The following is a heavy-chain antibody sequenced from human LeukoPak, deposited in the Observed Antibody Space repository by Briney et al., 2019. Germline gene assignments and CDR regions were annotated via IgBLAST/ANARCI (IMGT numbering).Heavy chain of an antibody. CDR2: INPSGGST. D-gene: IGHD3-22*01. CDR1: GYTFTSYF. J-gene: IGHJ4*02. Sequence: ASVKVSCKASGYTFTSYFIHWVRQAPGQGLEWMGIINPSGGSTGYPQKFQGRVTMTRDTSTSTVYMELSSLRSEDAAVYYCARVHYYVSSGYYYFDYWGQGTLVTVSS. CDR3: ARVHYYVSSGYYYFDY. V-gene: IGHV1-46*01.